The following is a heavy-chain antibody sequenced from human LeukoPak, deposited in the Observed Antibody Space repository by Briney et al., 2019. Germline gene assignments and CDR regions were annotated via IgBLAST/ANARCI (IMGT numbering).Heavy chain of an antibody. Sequence: SETLSLTCTVSGGSISSYYWSWIRQPPGKGLEWTGYIYYSGSTNYNPSLKSRVTISVDTSKNQFSLKLSSVTAADTAVYYCARDRCSGGSCYPHFAFDIWGQGTMVTVSS. V-gene: IGHV4-59*01. CDR3: ARDRCSGGSCYPHFAFDI. D-gene: IGHD2-15*01. CDR1: GGSISSYY. J-gene: IGHJ3*02. CDR2: IYYSGST.